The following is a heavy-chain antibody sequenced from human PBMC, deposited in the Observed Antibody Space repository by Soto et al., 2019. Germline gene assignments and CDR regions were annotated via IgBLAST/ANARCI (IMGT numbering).Heavy chain of an antibody. D-gene: IGHD3-10*01. CDR1: GFSLSTSGMC. CDR2: IDWDDDK. V-gene: IGHV2-70*01. J-gene: IGHJ3*02. Sequence: GPTLVNPTQTLTLTCTFSGFSLSTSGMCVSWIRQPPGKALEWLALIDWDDDKYYSTSLKTRLTISKDTSKNQVVLTMTNMDPVDTATYYCARIVDGSASRGAFDIWGQGTMVTVSS. CDR3: ARIVDGSASRGAFDI.